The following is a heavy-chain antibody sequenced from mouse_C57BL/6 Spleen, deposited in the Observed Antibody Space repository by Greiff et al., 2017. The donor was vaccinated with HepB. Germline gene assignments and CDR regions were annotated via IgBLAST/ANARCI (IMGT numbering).Heavy chain of an antibody. Sequence: VQLQESGPELVKPGASVKISCKASGYAFSSSWMNWVKQRPGKGLEWIGRIYPGDGDTNYNGKFKGKATLTADKSSSTAYMQLSSLTSEDSAVYFCAREGVSYAMDYWGQGTSVTVSS. V-gene: IGHV1-82*01. CDR2: IYPGDGDT. CDR3: AREGVSYAMDY. J-gene: IGHJ4*01. CDR1: GYAFSSSW.